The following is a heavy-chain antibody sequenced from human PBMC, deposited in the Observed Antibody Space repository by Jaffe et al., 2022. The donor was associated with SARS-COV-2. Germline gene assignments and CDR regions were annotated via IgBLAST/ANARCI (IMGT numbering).Heavy chain of an antibody. D-gene: IGHD3-10*01. V-gene: IGHV3-9*01. CDR3: AKDKVAFGELLLE. CDR1: GFNFDDYA. J-gene: IGHJ4*02. Sequence: EVQLVESGGGLVQPGRSLRLSCAASGFNFDDYAMHWVRQAPGKGLEWVSGVTWNSDNVAYADSVKGRFIISRDNAKNSLYLQMDSLRVEDTALYFCAKDKVAFGELLLEWGQGTLVTVSS. CDR2: VTWNSDNV.